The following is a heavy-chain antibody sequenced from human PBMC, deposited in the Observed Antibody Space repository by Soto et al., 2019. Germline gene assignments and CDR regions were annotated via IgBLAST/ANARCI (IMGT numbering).Heavy chain of an antibody. CDR2: VNPSGGHT. J-gene: IGHJ4*02. V-gene: IGHV1-46*01. D-gene: IGHD2-21*02. CDR1: GDTFTDYY. Sequence: QVQLMQSGAEVKKPGASVKVSCKASGDTFTDYYIHWVRQAPGQGLEWMGTVNPSGGHTTYAQHFLGRATMTRYTSTSTLYMELTSLTSDDTAIYYCARGGHVVVVTAALDYWGQGTLVTVSS. CDR3: ARGGHVVVVTAALDY.